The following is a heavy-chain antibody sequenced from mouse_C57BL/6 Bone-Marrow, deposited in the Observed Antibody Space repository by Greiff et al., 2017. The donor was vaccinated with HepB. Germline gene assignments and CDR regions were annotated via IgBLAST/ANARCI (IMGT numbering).Heavy chain of an antibody. V-gene: IGHV1-78*01. Sequence: VQLQQSDAELVKPGASVKISCKVSGYTFTDHTIHWMKQRPEQGLEWIGYIYPRDGSTKYNEKFKGKATLTADKSSSTAYMQLNSLTSEDSAVYFCARGRVSTMVTTGDWFAYWGQGTLVTVSA. CDR2: IYPRDGST. J-gene: IGHJ3*01. D-gene: IGHD2-2*01. CDR1: GYTFTDHT. CDR3: ARGRVSTMVTTGDWFAY.